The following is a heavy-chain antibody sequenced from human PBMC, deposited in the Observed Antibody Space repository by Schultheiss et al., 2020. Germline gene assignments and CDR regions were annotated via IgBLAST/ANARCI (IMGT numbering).Heavy chain of an antibody. CDR2: IDWDDDK. V-gene: IGHV2-70*01. CDR1: GFSLSTSGMC. CDR3: ARTTTDYGDYRPFDY. J-gene: IGHJ4*02. Sequence: SGPTLVKPTQTLTLTCTFSGFSLSTSGMCVSWIRQPPGKALEWLALIDWDDDKYYNTSLKTRLTISKDTSKNQVVLTMTNMDPVDTATYYCARTTTDYGDYRPFDYWGQGTLVTVSS. D-gene: IGHD4-17*01.